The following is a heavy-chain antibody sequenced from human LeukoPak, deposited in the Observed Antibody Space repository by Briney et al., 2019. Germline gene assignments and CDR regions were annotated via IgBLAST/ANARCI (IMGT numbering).Heavy chain of an antibody. CDR2: IYHSGST. CDR3: ARVREGTYDSSGYYWDYFDY. J-gene: IGHJ4*02. CDR1: GGSISSGGYS. V-gene: IGHV4-30-2*01. D-gene: IGHD3-22*01. Sequence: SETLSLTCAVSGGSISSGGYSWSWIRQPPGKGLEWIGYIYHSGSTYYNPSLKSRVTISVDRSKNQFSLKLSSVTAADTAVYYCARVREGTYDSSGYYWDYFDYWGQGTLVTVSS.